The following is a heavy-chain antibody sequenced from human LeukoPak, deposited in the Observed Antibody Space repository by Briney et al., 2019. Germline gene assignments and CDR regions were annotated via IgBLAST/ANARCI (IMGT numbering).Heavy chain of an antibody. J-gene: IGHJ6*03. Sequence: SVKVSCKASGGTFSSYAISWVRPAPGQGLEWMGGIIPIFGTANYAQKFQGRVTTTTDESTSTAYMELSSLRSEDTAVYYCARGLPPVGGSSSGLDSYYYYMDVWGKGTTVTVSS. CDR2: IIPIFGTA. D-gene: IGHD6-6*01. CDR3: ARGLPPVGGSSSGLDSYYYYMDV. V-gene: IGHV1-69*05. CDR1: GGTFSSYA.